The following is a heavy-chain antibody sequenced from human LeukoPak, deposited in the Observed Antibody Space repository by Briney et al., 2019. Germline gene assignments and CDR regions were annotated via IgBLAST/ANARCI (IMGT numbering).Heavy chain of an antibody. Sequence: GGSLRLSCAASGFTFSSYAMSCVPQAPGGGLEWVSAISALGSNTYYADSVKGRFTISRDNSKNTLYLQMNSLRAEDTAVYYCARDLGGSYYYGMDVWGQGTTVTVSS. D-gene: IGHD1-26*01. J-gene: IGHJ6*02. V-gene: IGHV3-23*01. CDR2: ISALGSNT. CDR1: GFTFSSYA. CDR3: ARDLGGSYYYGMDV.